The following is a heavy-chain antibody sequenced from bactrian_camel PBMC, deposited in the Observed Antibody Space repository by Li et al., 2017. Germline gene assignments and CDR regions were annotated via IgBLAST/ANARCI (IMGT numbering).Heavy chain of an antibody. CDR1: GYTHSHYL. V-gene: IGHV3S9*01. Sequence: HVQLVESGGGSVQTGGSLRLSCEASGYTHSHYLVGWFRQAPGDELEGVARIDDRGGTWYTDSVKGRFTISKDNAKNTLYLEMDSLEPEDTAMYYCAAGPCRGGACAQDSMTYWGQGTQVTVS. CDR3: AAGPCRGGACAQDSMTY. CDR2: IDDRGGT. J-gene: IGHJ4*01. D-gene: IGHD1*01.